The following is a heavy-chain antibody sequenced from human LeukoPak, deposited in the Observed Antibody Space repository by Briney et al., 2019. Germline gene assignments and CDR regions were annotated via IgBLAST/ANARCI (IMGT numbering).Heavy chain of an antibody. D-gene: IGHD3-16*01. CDR1: GGSISSYY. V-gene: IGHV4-4*07. CDR3: ARVRVLGQNWYFDL. J-gene: IGHJ2*01. CDR2: IYTSGST. Sequence: SETLSLTCTVSGGSISSYYWSWIRQPAGKGLEWIGRIYTSGSTNYNPSLKSRVTMSVDTSKNQFSLKLSSVTAADTAVYYCARVRVLGQNWYFDLWGRGTLVTVSS.